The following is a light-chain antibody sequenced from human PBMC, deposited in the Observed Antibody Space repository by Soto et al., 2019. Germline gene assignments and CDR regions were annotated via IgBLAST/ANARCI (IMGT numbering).Light chain of an antibody. CDR1: QFVSSRF. CDR3: QQYGSSRT. CDR2: GAS. Sequence: DIVLTQSPGTLSLSPGESATLLCRASQFVSSRFLAWYQQKPGQAPRLLIYGASSRATGIPDRFSGSGSGTDFTLTISRLEPEDFAVYYCQQYGSSRTFGQGTKVDIK. V-gene: IGKV3-20*01. J-gene: IGKJ1*01.